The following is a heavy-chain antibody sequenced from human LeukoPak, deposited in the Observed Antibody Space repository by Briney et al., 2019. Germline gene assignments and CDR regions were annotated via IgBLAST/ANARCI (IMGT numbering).Heavy chain of an antibody. CDR2: INPNSGGT. CDR1: GYTFTGYY. J-gene: IGHJ4*02. Sequence: ASVKVSCKASGYTFTGYYMHWVRQAPGQGLVWMGWINPNSGGTNYAQKFQGRVTMTRDTSISTAYMELSRLRSDDTAVYYCARVGYDFWSGYSDYFDYWGQGTLVTVSS. V-gene: IGHV1-2*02. CDR3: ARVGYDFWSGYSDYFDY. D-gene: IGHD3-3*01.